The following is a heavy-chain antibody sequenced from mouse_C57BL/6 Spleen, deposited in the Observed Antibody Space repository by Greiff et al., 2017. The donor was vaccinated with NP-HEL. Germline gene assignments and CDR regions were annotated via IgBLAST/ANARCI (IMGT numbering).Heavy chain of an antibody. CDR2: IDPANGNT. CDR3: ARGDGYYGTVPQYYYAMDY. J-gene: IGHJ4*01. V-gene: IGHV14-3*01. Sequence: VQLKQSVAELVRPGASVKLSCTASGFNIKNTYMHWVKQRPEQGLEWIGRIDPANGNTKYAPKFQGKATITADTSSNTAYLQLSSLTSEDTAIYYCARGDGYYGTVPQYYYAMDYWGQGTSVTVSS. CDR1: GFNIKNTY. D-gene: IGHD2-3*01.